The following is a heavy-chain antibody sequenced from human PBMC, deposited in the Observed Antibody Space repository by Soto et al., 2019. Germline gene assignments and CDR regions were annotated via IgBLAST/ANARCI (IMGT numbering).Heavy chain of an antibody. Sequence: PGESLKISCKGSGYSFTSYWIGWVRQMPGKGLEWMGIIYPGDSDTRYSPSFQGQVTISADKSISTAYLQWSSLKASDTAMYYCARHQFYSTSGPYYYYYGMDVWGQGTTVTVSS. J-gene: IGHJ6*02. V-gene: IGHV5-51*01. D-gene: IGHD4-4*01. CDR3: ARHQFYSTSGPYYYYYGMDV. CDR1: GYSFTSYW. CDR2: IYPGDSDT.